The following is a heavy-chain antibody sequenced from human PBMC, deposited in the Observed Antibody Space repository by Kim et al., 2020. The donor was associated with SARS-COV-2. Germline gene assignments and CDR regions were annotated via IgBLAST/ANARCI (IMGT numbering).Heavy chain of an antibody. V-gene: IGHV3-9*01. D-gene: IGHD3-10*01. CDR3: AKDIGGFGENNLFDT. CDR1: GFTFGDYA. J-gene: IGHJ5*02. Sequence: GGSLRLSCAASGFTFGDYAMHWVRQAPGKGLEWVSGISWNSGSIGYADSVKGRFTISRDNAKNSLYLQMNSLRAEDTALYYCAKDIGGFGENNLFDTWGQGTLVTVSS. CDR2: ISWNSGSI.